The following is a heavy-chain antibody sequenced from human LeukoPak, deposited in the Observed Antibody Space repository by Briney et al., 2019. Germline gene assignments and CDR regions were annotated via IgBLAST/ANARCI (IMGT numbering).Heavy chain of an antibody. Sequence: GWSLRLSCAASGFAFSTYWMYWVRQAPGKGLVWVSRIKPDGSSTSYADSVKGRLTISRDNAKNTLYPQMNSLRAENAAVYYSATLYSGSLYSWGEGTLGTLSS. D-gene: IGHD5-12*01. CDR1: GFAFSTYW. CDR3: ATLYSGSLYS. J-gene: IGHJ4*02. CDR2: IKPDGSST. V-gene: IGHV3-74*01.